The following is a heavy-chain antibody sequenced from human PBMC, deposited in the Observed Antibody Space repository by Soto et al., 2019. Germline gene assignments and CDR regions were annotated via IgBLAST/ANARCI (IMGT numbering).Heavy chain of an antibody. Sequence: PSETLSLTCAVYGGSFSGYYWSWIRQPPGKGLEWIGEINHSGSTNYNPSLKSRVTISVDTSKNQFSLKLSSVTAADTAVYYCARGVGYDFWSGYYPSPHYYYYYYMDVWGKGTTVTVSS. V-gene: IGHV4-34*01. CDR3: ARGVGYDFWSGYYPSPHYYYYYYMDV. CDR2: INHSGST. CDR1: GGSFSGYY. D-gene: IGHD3-3*01. J-gene: IGHJ6*03.